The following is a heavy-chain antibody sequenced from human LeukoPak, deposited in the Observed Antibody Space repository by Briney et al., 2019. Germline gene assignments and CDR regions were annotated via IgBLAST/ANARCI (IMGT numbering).Heavy chain of an antibody. Sequence: SETLSLTCTVSGGSISSHCWTWIRQPPGKGLEWIGYIYYSGGTNYNPSLKSRVTISVDTSKNQFSLKLSSVTAADTAVYYCARSTFYCSSTSCTKGTFDYWGQGTLVTVSS. D-gene: IGHD2-2*01. CDR3: ARSTFYCSSTSCTKGTFDY. CDR2: IYYSGGT. J-gene: IGHJ4*02. V-gene: IGHV4-59*11. CDR1: GGSISSHC.